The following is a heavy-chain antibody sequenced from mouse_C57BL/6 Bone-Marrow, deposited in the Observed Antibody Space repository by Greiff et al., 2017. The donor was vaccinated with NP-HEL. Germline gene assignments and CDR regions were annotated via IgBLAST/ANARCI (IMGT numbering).Heavy chain of an antibody. CDR1: GFNIKDDY. CDR2: IDPENGDT. CDR3: TTVCRDY. J-gene: IGHJ2*01. D-gene: IGHD6-1*01. V-gene: IGHV14-4*01. Sequence: VQLKESGAVLVRPGASVKLSCTASGFNIKDDYMHWVKQRPEQGLEWIGWIDPENGDTEYASKFQGKATITADTSSNTAYLQLSSLTSEDTAVYYCTTVCRDYWGQGTTLTVSS.